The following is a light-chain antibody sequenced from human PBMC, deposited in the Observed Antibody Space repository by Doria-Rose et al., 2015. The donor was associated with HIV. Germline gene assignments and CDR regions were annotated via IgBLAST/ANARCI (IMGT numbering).Light chain of an antibody. J-gene: IGKJ1*01. CDR3: HQYGTSWT. CDR2: DGS. CDR1: QSFSSTY. V-gene: IGKV3-20*01. Sequence: EIVLTQSPDTLSLSPGERATLSCRASQSFSSTYLAWYQQKPGQAPSLLIYDGSTRATGIPDRFSASGSGTDFTLTINRLEPEDFALYYCHQYGTSWTSGQGTKVEI.